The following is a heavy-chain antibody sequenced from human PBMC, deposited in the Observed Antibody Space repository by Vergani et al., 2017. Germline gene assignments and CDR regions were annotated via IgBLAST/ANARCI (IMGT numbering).Heavy chain of an antibody. D-gene: IGHD3-10*01. CDR3: VRDQVTMLRGSDALDI. J-gene: IGHJ3*02. V-gene: IGHV3-49*03. CDR2: IRSKAYGQAT. Sequence: EVQLVESGGDLVQPGRSLRLSCTASGFTFGYYAMDWFRQAPGQGLEWVGGIRSKAYGQATIYAASVKGRFTISRDDSKSIAYLRMNNLQTEDTAMYYCVRDQVTMLRGSDALDIWGRGTMVTVSS. CDR1: GFTFGYYA.